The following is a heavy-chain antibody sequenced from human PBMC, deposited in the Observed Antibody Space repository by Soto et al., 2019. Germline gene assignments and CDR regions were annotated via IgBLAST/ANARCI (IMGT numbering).Heavy chain of an antibody. CDR2: IYYSGST. D-gene: IGHD5-12*01. J-gene: IGHJ4*02. Sequence: SETLSLTCTVSGGSISSGGYYWSWIRQHPGKGLEWIGYIYYSGSTYYNPSLKSRVTISVDTSKNQFSLKLSSVTAADTAVYYCAREYGVGGYDLRAADYWGQGTLVTVSS. CDR3: AREYGVGGYDLRAADY. CDR1: GGSISSGGYY. V-gene: IGHV4-31*03.